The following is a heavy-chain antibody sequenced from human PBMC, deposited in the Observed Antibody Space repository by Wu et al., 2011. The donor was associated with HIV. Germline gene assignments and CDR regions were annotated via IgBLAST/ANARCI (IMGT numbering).Heavy chain of an antibody. Sequence: QVQLVQSGAEVKKPGSSVKVSCKAPGGTFNNWAFSWVRQAPGQGLEWMGWISAYNGDTNYAQKLQGRVTMTTDTSTSTAYMELRSLRSDDTAVYFCARDHGGGDIWGQGTMVTVSS. J-gene: IGHJ3*02. D-gene: IGHD2-15*01. CDR3: ARDHGGGDI. CDR2: ISAYNGDT. V-gene: IGHV1-18*01. CDR1: GGTFNNWA.